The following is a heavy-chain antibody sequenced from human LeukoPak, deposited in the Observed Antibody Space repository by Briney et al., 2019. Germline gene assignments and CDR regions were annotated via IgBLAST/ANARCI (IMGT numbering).Heavy chain of an antibody. D-gene: IGHD3-10*01. CDR1: GYTFTGYY. J-gene: IGHJ5*02. Sequence: ASVKVSCKASGYTFTGYYMHWVRQAPGQGLEWMGWINPNSGGTNYAQKFQGRVTMTRDTSISTAYMELSRLRSDDTAVYYCANDGSERGWWFDPWGQGTLVTVSS. CDR2: INPNSGGT. CDR3: ANDGSERGWWFDP. V-gene: IGHV1-2*02.